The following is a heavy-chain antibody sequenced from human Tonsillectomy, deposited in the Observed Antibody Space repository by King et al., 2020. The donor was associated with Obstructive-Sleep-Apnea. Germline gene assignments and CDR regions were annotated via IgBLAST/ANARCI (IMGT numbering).Heavy chain of an antibody. Sequence: VQLQQWGAGLLKPSEPLSLTCAVYGGSFSGYYWDWIRQPPGKGLEWIGEINHSRSTNYNPSLKSRVTISVDTSKNQFSLKLSSVTAADTAVYYCARYDTVVSWFDPWGQGTLVTVSS. V-gene: IGHV4-34*01. CDR1: GGSFSGYY. CDR2: INHSRST. J-gene: IGHJ5*02. D-gene: IGHD3-9*01. CDR3: ARYDTVVSWFDP.